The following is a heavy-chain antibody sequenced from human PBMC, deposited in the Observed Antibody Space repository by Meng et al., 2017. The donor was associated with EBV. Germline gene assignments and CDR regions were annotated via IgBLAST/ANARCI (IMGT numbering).Heavy chain of an antibody. CDR3: ASESGRGFTPDY. J-gene: IGHJ4*02. Sequence: VQVKQCGGEVKKAGSSVKVSCRTSGGTFRSDAVSWVRQAPGQGLEWMGGLIPMSGAPHYAQKFQDRVTIIADESTSTHSMELNNLRFEDTAMYYCASESGRGFTPDYWGQGTLVTVSS. D-gene: IGHD3-10*01. V-gene: IGHV1-69*01. CDR1: GGTFRSDA. CDR2: LIPMSGAP.